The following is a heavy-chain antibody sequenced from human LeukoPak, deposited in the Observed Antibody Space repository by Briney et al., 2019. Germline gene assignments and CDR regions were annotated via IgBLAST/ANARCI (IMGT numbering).Heavy chain of an antibody. CDR2: ISSSSSYT. D-gene: IGHD6-19*01. CDR1: GFTFSNYA. Sequence: GGSLRLSCAASGFTFSNYAMTWVRQAPGKGLEWVSYISSSSSYTNYADSVKGRFTISRDNAKNSLYLQMNSLRAEDTAVYYCARDRSAVAVTFDYWGQGTLVTVSS. CDR3: ARDRSAVAVTFDY. V-gene: IGHV3-11*06. J-gene: IGHJ4*02.